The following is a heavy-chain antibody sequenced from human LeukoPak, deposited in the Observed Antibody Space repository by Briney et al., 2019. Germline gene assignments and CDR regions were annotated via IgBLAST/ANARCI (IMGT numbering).Heavy chain of an antibody. D-gene: IGHD6-13*01. Sequence: GGSLRLSSAASGFTFSSYWMHWVRQAPGKGLVWVSRINSDGSSTSYADSVKGRFTISRENAENSVYLQMNSLSAGDTAVYYCAREIPVPGHWYFDLWGRGTLVTVSS. V-gene: IGHV3-74*01. CDR3: AREIPVPGHWYFDL. CDR2: INSDGSST. CDR1: GFTFSSYW. J-gene: IGHJ2*01.